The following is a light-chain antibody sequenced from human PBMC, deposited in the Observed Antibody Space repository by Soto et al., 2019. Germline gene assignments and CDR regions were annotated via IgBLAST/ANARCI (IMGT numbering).Light chain of an antibody. CDR3: QQYDNWPLT. Sequence: EIVLTQSPGTLSLSPGERATLACRASQSVSSTFLAWYQQKPGQAPRLLIYAASSRATGIPDRFSGSGSGTDFTLTISSLQSEDFAVYYCQQYDNWPLTFGGGTKVDIK. V-gene: IGKV3-20*01. J-gene: IGKJ4*01. CDR1: QSVSSTF. CDR2: AAS.